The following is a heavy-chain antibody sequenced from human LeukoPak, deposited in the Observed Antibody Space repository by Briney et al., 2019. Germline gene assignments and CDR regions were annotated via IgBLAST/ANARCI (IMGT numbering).Heavy chain of an antibody. Sequence: PSETLSLTXTVSGGSISSSSYYWGWIRQPPGKGLEWIGSIYYSGSTYYNPSLKSRVTISVDTSKNQFSLKLSSVTAADTAVYYCARQDGGYYYYYYMDVWGKGTTVTVSS. J-gene: IGHJ6*03. CDR3: ARQDGGYYYYYYMDV. CDR2: IYYSGST. V-gene: IGHV4-39*01. CDR1: GGSISSSSYY.